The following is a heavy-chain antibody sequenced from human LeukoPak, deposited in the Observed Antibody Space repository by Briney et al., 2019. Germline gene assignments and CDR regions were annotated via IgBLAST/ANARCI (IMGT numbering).Heavy chain of an antibody. CDR1: GYTFSVYY. CDR3: ARGVLLQGRGAFDI. V-gene: IGHV1-2*02. J-gene: IGHJ3*02. Sequence: GASVKVSCKASGYTFSVYYIHWLRQAPGQGLEWIGWIIPKNGDTNYAQKFRDRVTMTRDTSISTAYMEINSLTSDDTAVYYCARGVLLQGRGAFDIWGQGAMVTVSS. CDR2: IIPKNGDT. D-gene: IGHD3-10*01.